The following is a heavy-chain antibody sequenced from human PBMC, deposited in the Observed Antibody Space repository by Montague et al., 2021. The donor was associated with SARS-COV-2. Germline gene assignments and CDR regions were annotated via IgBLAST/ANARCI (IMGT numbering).Heavy chain of an antibody. J-gene: IGHJ4*02. CDR2: IWYDGSNK. V-gene: IGHV3-33*01. D-gene: IGHD3-9*01. CDR1: GFTFSSYG. Sequence: SLRLSCAASGFTFSSYGMHWVRQAPGKGLEWVAVIWYDGSNKYYADSVKGRFTISRDNSKNTLYLQMNSLRAEDTAVYYCARDFGILTGTAPEDYWGQGTRVTVSS. CDR3: ARDFGILTGTAPEDY.